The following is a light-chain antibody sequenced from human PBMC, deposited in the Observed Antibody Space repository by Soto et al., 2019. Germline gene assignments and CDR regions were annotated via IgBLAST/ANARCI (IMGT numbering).Light chain of an antibody. V-gene: IGLV2-23*01. CDR1: SSDVGSYNL. Sequence: QSVLTQPASVSGSPGQSITISCTGTSSDVGSYNLVSWYQQHPGKAPKLMIYKGSKRPSGVSNRFSGSKSGNTASLTISGLQAEDEADYYCCSYAGSRGLVFGGGTKLTVL. J-gene: IGLJ2*01. CDR3: CSYAGSRGLV. CDR2: KGS.